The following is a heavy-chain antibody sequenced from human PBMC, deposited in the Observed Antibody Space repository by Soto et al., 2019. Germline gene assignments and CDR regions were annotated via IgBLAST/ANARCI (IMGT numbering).Heavy chain of an antibody. J-gene: IGHJ4*02. CDR3: ARGDDSSGWYNYFDY. V-gene: IGHV3-48*02. CDR1: GFTFSTYT. Sequence: PGGSLRLSCAASGFTFSTYTMNWVRQAPGKGLEWVSYISSSSTIYYADSVKGRFTISRDNAKNSLYLQMNSLRDEDTAVYYCARGDDSSGWYNYFDYWGQGTLVTVSS. CDR2: ISSSSTI. D-gene: IGHD6-19*01.